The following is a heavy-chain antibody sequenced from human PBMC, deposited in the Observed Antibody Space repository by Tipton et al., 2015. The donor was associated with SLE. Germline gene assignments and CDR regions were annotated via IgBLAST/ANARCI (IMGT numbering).Heavy chain of an antibody. J-gene: IGHJ5*02. V-gene: IGHV4-61*02. CDR1: GGSISSGSYY. Sequence: TLSLTCTVSGGSISSGSYYWSWIRQPAGKGLEWIGRIYTSGSTNYNPSLKSRVTISVDTSKNQFSLKVSSVTAADTAVYYCARAQRLVRWFDPWGQGTLVTVSS. D-gene: IGHD6-13*01. CDR2: IYTSGST. CDR3: ARAQRLVRWFDP.